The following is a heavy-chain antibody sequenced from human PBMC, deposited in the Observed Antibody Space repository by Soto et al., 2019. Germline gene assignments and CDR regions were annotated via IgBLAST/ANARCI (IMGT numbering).Heavy chain of an antibody. Sequence: QVQLQESGPGLVKPSQTLSLTCTVSGGSISSSGYYWRWIRQHPGKGLEWIGYIYYSGSTYYNPSLKSRVTISVDTSKNQFSLKLSSVTAADTAVYYCARDSYSGSSPLGFWGQGTLVTVSS. CDR3: ARDSYSGSSPLGF. CDR1: GGSISSSGYY. CDR2: IYYSGST. V-gene: IGHV4-31*03. D-gene: IGHD1-26*01. J-gene: IGHJ4*02.